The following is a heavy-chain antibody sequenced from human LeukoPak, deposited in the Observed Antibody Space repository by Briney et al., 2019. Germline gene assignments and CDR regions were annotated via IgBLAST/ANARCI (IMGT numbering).Heavy chain of an antibody. CDR1: GYSFTNYW. CDR2: IYPGDSDT. V-gene: IGHV5-51*01. D-gene: IGHD2-21*01. CDR3: ARPLKGGPQGYSLDY. Sequence: GESLKISCKGSGYSFTNYWIGWVRQMPGKGLEWMGIIYPGDSDTRYSPSFQGQVTISADKSISTAYLQWSSLKASDTAMYYCARPLKGGPQGYSLDYWGQGTLVTVSS. J-gene: IGHJ4*02.